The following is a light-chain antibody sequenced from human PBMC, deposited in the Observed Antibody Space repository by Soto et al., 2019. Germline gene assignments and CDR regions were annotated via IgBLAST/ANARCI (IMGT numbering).Light chain of an antibody. CDR1: QSISSW. V-gene: IGKV1-5*03. CDR3: QQYNSYPFT. J-gene: IGKJ3*01. CDR2: KAS. Sequence: DIQMTQSPSTLSASVGDRVTITCRASQSISSWLAWYQQKPGKAPKLLIYKASSLESGVPSMFSGSGSGTEFTLTISSLQPDDFATYYCQQYNSYPFTFGPGNKVDIK.